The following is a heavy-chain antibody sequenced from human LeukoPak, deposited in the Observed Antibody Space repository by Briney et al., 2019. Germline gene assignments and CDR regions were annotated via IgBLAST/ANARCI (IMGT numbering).Heavy chain of an antibody. Sequence: SETLSLTCSVSGGSITTYHWIWMRQPPGKGLEGIGHIYNSGSANYKPSLKSRLTISVDTSKNHFSLKLNSVTAADTAVYYCARAPVTRHWYFDLWGRGTLVTVSS. J-gene: IGHJ2*01. D-gene: IGHD2-21*02. CDR1: GGSITTYH. CDR3: ARAPVTRHWYFDL. V-gene: IGHV4-59*01. CDR2: IYNSGSA.